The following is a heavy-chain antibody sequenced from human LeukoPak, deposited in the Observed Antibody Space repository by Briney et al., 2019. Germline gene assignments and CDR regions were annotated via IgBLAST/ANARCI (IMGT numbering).Heavy chain of an antibody. CDR3: ARTSGIVGATGLYCYYYMDV. J-gene: IGHJ6*03. Sequence: GASVKVSCKASGYTFTGYYMHWVRQAPGQGLEWMGWINPNSGGTNYAQKFQGRVTMTRDTSISTAYMDLSRLRSDDTAVYYYARTSGIVGATGLYCYYYMDVWGKGTTVTDSS. D-gene: IGHD1-26*01. CDR2: INPNSGGT. CDR1: GYTFTGYY. V-gene: IGHV1-2*02.